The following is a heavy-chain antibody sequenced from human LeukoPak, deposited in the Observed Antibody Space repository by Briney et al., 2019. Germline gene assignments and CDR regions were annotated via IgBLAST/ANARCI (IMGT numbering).Heavy chain of an antibody. CDR3: ARPGSFPNG. CDR2: ISSSGSTI. CDR1: GFTFSSYE. J-gene: IGHJ4*02. D-gene: IGHD6-13*01. V-gene: IGHV3-48*03. Sequence: GGSLRLSCAASGFTFSSYEMNWVRQAPGKGLEWVSYISSSGSTIYYADSVKGRFTISRDNAKNSLYLQMNSLRADEDTAVYYCARPGSFPNGWGQGTLVTVSS.